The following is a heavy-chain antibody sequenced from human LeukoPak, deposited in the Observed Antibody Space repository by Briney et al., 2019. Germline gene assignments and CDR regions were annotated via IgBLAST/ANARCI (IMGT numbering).Heavy chain of an antibody. Sequence: ASVKVSCKASGYTFTSYGISWVRQAPGQGLEWMGWISPHSGATNRAQRFQGRVTMTSDTSISTAYMELSRLTSDDTAVYYCARPPYDILTGFSSGYYFYYMDVWGKGTTVTVSS. CDR2: ISPHSGAT. J-gene: IGHJ6*03. CDR3: ARPPYDILTGFSSGYYFYYMDV. CDR1: GYTFTSYG. V-gene: IGHV1-2*02. D-gene: IGHD3-9*01.